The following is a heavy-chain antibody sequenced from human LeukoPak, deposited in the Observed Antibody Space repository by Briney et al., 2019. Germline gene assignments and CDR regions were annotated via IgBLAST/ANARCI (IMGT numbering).Heavy chain of an antibody. V-gene: IGHV4-39*07. CDR1: GGSISSSSYY. CDR2: IYYSGST. Sequence: PSETLSLTCTVSGGSISSSSYYWGWIRQPPGKGLEWIGSIYYSGSTYYNPSLKSRVTMSADTSRNQVSLTLSSVTAADTAVYYCARDSGTTGEVKFDPWARAPWSPSPQ. CDR3: ARDSGTTGEVKFDP. J-gene: IGHJ5*02. D-gene: IGHD3-10*01.